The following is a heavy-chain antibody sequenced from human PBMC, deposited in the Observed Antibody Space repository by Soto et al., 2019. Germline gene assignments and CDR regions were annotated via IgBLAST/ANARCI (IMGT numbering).Heavy chain of an antibody. J-gene: IGHJ5*02. V-gene: IGHV1-69*01. CDR1: GGTFSSYA. CDR3: ARDCRGYCSGCSSSNNWFDP. Sequence: QVQLVQSGAEVKKPGSSVKVSCKASGGTFSSYAISWVRQAPGQGLEWMGGIIPIFGTANYAQKFQGRVTITADESTSTAYMELSSLRSEDTAVYYCARDCRGYCSGCSSSNNWFDPWGQGTLVTVSS. D-gene: IGHD2-15*01. CDR2: IIPIFGTA.